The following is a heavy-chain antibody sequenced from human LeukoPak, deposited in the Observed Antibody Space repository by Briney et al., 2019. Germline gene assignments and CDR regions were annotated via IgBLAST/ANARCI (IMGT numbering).Heavy chain of an antibody. Sequence: GASVKVCCKASGYTFTGYYMHWVRQAPGQGLEWMGWINPNSGGTDYAQKFQARVTMTRDTSISTAYMELSSLRADDTAVYYCARAITSVATIGLIYYAMDVWGQGTTVTVSS. CDR1: GYTFTGYY. J-gene: IGHJ6*02. CDR2: INPNSGGT. V-gene: IGHV1-2*02. CDR3: ARAITSVATIGLIYYAMDV. D-gene: IGHD5-12*01.